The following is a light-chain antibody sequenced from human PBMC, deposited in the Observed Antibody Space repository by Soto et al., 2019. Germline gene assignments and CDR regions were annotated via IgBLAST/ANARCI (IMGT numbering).Light chain of an antibody. J-gene: IGKJ5*01. CDR1: QSIITW. V-gene: IGKV1-5*01. CDR2: DAS. CDR3: QQVNNYPIN. Sequence: DIQMTQSPSTLAASVGDRVTISCRASQSIITWLAWYQQKPGKAPKLLIYDASTLQTGVPSRFTGSQSGTEFTLTITSLQPEDFATYYCQQVNNYPINCGQGTRREIK.